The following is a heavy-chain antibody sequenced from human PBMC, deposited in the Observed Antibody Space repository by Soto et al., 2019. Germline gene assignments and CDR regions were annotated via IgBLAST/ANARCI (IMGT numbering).Heavy chain of an antibody. D-gene: IGHD6-6*01. V-gene: IGHV4-59*01. J-gene: IGHJ5*02. CDR2: IYYSGST. CDR1: GGSISSYY. Sequence: ASETLSLTCTVSGGSISSYYWSWIRQPPGKGLEWIGYIYYSGSTNYNPSLKSRVTISVDTSRNQFSLKLSSVTAADTAVYYCARDSDSSSFNWFDPWGQGTLVTVSS. CDR3: ARDSDSSSFNWFDP.